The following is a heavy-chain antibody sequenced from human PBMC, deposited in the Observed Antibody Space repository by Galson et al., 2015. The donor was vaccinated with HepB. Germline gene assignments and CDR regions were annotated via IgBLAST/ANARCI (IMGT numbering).Heavy chain of an antibody. CDR1: GFTFSSAA. CDR2: INYSGDNT. D-gene: IGHD6-6*01. CDR3: AKDIQASH. V-gene: IGHV3-23*01. Sequence: SLRLSCAASGFTFSSAAMSWVRQAPGKGLEWVSLINYSGDNTFYADSVKGRFTISRDNSKNTLYLQMNTLGAEDTAVYYCAKDIQASHWGQGTLVTVSS. J-gene: IGHJ4*02.